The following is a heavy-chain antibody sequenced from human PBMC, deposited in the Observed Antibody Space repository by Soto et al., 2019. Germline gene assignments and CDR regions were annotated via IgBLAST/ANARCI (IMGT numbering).Heavy chain of an antibody. V-gene: IGHV1-18*01. CDR2: ISAYNGNT. J-gene: IGHJ6*02. CDR1: GYTFTSYG. CDR3: ARDKRNYDFWSGYLSGMDV. D-gene: IGHD3-3*01. Sequence: GASVKVSFKASGYTFTSYGISWVRQAPGQGLEWMGWISAYNGNTNYAQKLQGRVTMTTDTSTSTAYMELRSLRSDDTAVYYCARDKRNYDFWSGYLSGMDVWGQGTTVTVSS.